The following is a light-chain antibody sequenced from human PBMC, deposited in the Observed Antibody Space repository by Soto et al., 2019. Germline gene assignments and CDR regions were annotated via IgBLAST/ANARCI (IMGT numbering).Light chain of an antibody. CDR3: QQYESYSPWT. V-gene: IGKV1-5*01. J-gene: IGKJ1*01. CDR1: RSISRW. Sequence: DIQVTQSPSTLSASVGDRVTIXXRASRSISRWLAWYQQKPGKAPKLXXYDASTLQSGVPSRYSGSGSGTEFTLTISNLQPDDFATYYCQQYESYSPWTFGQGTKVDIK. CDR2: DAS.